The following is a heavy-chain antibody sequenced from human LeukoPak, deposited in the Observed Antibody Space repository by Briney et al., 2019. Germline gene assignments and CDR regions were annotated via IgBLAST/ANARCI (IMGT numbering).Heavy chain of an antibody. V-gene: IGHV3-20*01. CDR2: INWNGGST. J-gene: IGHJ3*02. Sequence: GGSLRLSCAASGFTFDDYGMSWVRQAPGKGLEWVSGINWNGGSTGYADSVKGRFTISRDNAKNSLYLQMNSLRAEDTALYHCARVGGSYFSWTDAFDIWGQGTMVTVSS. CDR1: GFTFDDYG. D-gene: IGHD1-26*01. CDR3: ARVGGSYFSWTDAFDI.